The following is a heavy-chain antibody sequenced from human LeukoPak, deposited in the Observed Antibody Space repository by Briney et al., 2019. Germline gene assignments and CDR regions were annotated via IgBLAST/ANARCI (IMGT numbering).Heavy chain of an antibody. Sequence: GASVKVSCKPSGGTFNNSAISWVRQAPGQGLEWLGGIMPLFGTAVYAQKFQGRVTITKDESTRTVYLELTSLTSDDTAVYYCARDVHGDYGSGWFDPWGQGTLVSVSS. CDR1: GGTFNNSA. J-gene: IGHJ5*02. CDR3: ARDVHGDYGSGWFDP. V-gene: IGHV1-69*05. CDR2: IMPLFGTA. D-gene: IGHD4-17*01.